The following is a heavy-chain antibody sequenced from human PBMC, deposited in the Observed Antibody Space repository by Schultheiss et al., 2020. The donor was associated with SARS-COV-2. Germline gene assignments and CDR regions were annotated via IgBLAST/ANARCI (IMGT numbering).Heavy chain of an antibody. Sequence: GGSLRLSCAASGFTFSSYGMHWVRQAPGKGLEWVAVIWYDGSNKYYADSVKGRFTISRDNSKNTLYLQMNSLRAEDTAVYYCATDSPNYYDSSGYRRGQGTLVTVSS. V-gene: IGHV3-33*01. CDR2: IWYDGSNK. CDR3: ATDSPNYYDSSGYR. J-gene: IGHJ4*02. D-gene: IGHD3-22*01. CDR1: GFTFSSYG.